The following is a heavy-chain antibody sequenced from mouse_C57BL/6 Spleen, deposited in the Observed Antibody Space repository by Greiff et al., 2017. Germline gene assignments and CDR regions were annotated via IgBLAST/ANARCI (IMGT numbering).Heavy chain of an antibody. Sequence: WVKQRPGQGLEWIGEIDPSDRYTNYNQKFKGKATLTVDTSSSTAYMQLSSLTSEDSAVYYCARRASTGAMDYWGQGTSVTVSS. J-gene: IGHJ4*01. CDR3: ARRASTGAMDY. CDR2: IDPSDRYT. V-gene: IGHV1-50*01. D-gene: IGHD1-1*01.